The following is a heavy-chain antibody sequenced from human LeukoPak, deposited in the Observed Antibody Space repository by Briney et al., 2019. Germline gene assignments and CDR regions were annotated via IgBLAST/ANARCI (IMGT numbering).Heavy chain of an antibody. CDR3: ARDLGTPYYNMDV. CDR1: GGSISSYY. D-gene: IGHD7-27*01. J-gene: IGHJ6*03. CDR2: IYYSGST. Sequence: SETLSLTCTVSGGSISSYYWSWIRQPPGKGLEWIGYIYYSGSTNYNPSLKSRVTISVDTSKNQFSLKLSSVTAADTAVYYCARDLGTPYYNMDVWGKGTTVTVSS. V-gene: IGHV4-59*01.